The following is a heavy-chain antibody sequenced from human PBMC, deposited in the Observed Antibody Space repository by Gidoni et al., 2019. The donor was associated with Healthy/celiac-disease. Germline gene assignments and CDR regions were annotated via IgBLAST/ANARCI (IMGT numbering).Heavy chain of an antibody. Sequence: QVQLVESGGGVVQPGRSLRLSCAASGFTFSSYGMHWVRQAPGKGLEWVAVIWYDGSNKYYADSVKGRFTISRDNSKNTLYLQMNSLRAEDTAVYYCARDYGGYSDFFDYWGQGTLVTVSS. V-gene: IGHV3-33*01. J-gene: IGHJ4*02. CDR2: IWYDGSNK. CDR1: GFTFSSYG. D-gene: IGHD3-22*01. CDR3: ARDYGGYSDFFDY.